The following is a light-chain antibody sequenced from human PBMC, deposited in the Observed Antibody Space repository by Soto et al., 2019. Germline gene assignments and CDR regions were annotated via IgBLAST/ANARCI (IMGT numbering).Light chain of an antibody. CDR3: SSYTSSGTWV. J-gene: IGLJ3*02. V-gene: IGLV2-18*02. Sequence: QSALTQPPSVSGSPGQSVTISCTGTSSDVGSYNRVSWYQQPPGTAPKLMICQVSNRPSGVPDRFSGAKSGNTASLTISGRQAEDEADYYCSSYTSSGTWVFGGGTQLTVL. CDR2: QVS. CDR1: SSDVGSYNR.